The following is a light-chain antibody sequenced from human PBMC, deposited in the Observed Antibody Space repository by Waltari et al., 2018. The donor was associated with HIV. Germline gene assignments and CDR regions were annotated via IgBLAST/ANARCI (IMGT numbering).Light chain of an antibody. CDR2: DDS. CDR3: QVWDSDSDHWV. CDR1: NIGSES. J-gene: IGLJ3*02. Sequence: SYVLTQPPSVSVAPGKTARITCGGNNIGSESVQWYQQKPGQAPVSVIFDDSDRPSGGPGRLAGSNSGNTATLTISGVEAGDEADYYCQVWDSDSDHWVFGGGTKLTVL. V-gene: IGLV3-21*04.